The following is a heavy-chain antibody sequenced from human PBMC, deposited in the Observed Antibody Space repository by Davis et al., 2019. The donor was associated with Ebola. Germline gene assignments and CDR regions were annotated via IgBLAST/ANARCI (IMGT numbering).Heavy chain of an antibody. J-gene: IGHJ6*02. Sequence: PGGSLRLSCVVSGFSFSDYYVNWFRQAPGQGLEWLAIIYSGGKTSYSDGSKGRFIISRDNSKNTAYLQMNRLRAEDTAVYYCAGDRYGDYEGDTGDVWGQGTTV. V-gene: IGHV3-53*01. CDR1: GFSFSDYY. D-gene: IGHD4-17*01. CDR2: IYSGGKT. CDR3: AGDRYGDYEGDTGDV.